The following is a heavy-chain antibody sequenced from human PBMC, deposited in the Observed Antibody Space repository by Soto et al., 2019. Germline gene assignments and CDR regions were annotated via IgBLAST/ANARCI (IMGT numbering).Heavy chain of an antibody. CDR2: ISYDGSNK. CDR3: EDYDDRRCDYY. V-gene: IGHV3-30*03. J-gene: IGHJ6*01. D-gene: IGHD3-22*01. CDR1: GFTFSSYG. Sequence: PLGSLGLSCAASGFTFSSYGMHWVRQAPGKGLEWVAVISYDGSNKYYADSVKGRFTISRDNSKNTLYLQMNSLRAEDTAVYYGEDYDDRRCDYY.